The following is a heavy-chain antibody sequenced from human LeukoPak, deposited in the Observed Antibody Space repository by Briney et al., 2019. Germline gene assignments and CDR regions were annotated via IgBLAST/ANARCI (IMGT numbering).Heavy chain of an antibody. Sequence: SQTLSLTCTVSGGSISSGGYYWSWIRQHPGKGLEWIGYIYYSGSTYYNPSLKSRVTILVDTSKNQFSLKLSSVTAADTAVYYCARFGANYYYYYGMDVWGQGTTVTVSS. CDR2: IYYSGST. CDR3: ARFGANYYYYYGMDV. V-gene: IGHV4-31*03. D-gene: IGHD3-16*01. CDR1: GGSISSGGYY. J-gene: IGHJ6*02.